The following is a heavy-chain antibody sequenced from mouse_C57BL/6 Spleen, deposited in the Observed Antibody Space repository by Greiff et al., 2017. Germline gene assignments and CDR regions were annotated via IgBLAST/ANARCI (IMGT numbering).Heavy chain of an antibody. Sequence: EVKLQESGPGLVKPSQSLSLTCSVTGYSITSGYYWNWIRQFPGNKLEWMGYISYDGSNNYNPSLKNRISITRDTSKNQFFLKLNSVTTEDTATYYCAREGELGLYFDYWGQGTSLTVSS. J-gene: IGHJ2*02. D-gene: IGHD4-1*01. CDR3: AREGELGLYFDY. CDR2: ISYDGSN. CDR1: GYSITSGYY. V-gene: IGHV3-6*01.